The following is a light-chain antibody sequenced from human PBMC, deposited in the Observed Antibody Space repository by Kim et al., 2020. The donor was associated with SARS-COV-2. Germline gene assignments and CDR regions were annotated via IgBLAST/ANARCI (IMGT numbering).Light chain of an antibody. CDR1: SSNVGVNS. CDR3: GTWDASLTAGEV. CDR2: DND. V-gene: IGLV1-51*01. Sequence: QSVLTQPPSVSAAPGQRVTISCLGSSSNVGVNSVSWYQHLPGTAPKLVIYDNDKRPSGVPDRISGSKSGTSATLGITGLQPGDEADYFCGTWDASLTAGEVFGGGTQLTVL. J-gene: IGLJ2*01.